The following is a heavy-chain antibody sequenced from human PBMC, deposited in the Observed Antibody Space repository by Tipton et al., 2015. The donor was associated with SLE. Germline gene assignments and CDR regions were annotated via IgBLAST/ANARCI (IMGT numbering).Heavy chain of an antibody. D-gene: IGHD3-10*01. Sequence: TLSLTCTVSGGSISSGGYYWSWIRQHPGKGLEWIGYIYYSGSTYYNPSLKSRVTISVDTSKNQFSLKLSSVTAADTAVYYCARRWFGDQDAFDIWGQGTMVTVSS. CDR1: GGSISSGGYY. V-gene: IGHV4-31*03. CDR2: IYYSGST. CDR3: ARRWFGDQDAFDI. J-gene: IGHJ3*02.